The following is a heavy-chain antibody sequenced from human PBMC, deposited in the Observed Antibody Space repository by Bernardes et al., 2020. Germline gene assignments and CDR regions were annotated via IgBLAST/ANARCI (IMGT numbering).Heavy chain of an antibody. V-gene: IGHV4-39*01. CDR2: IYYSGST. J-gene: IGHJ6*04. CDR1: GGSISSSSYY. Sequence: SETLSLTCTVSGGSISSSSYYWGWIRQPPGKGLEWIGSIYYSGSTYYNPSLKSRVTISVDTSKNQFSLKLSSVTAADTAVYYCARQGCSGGSCFYGMDVWGKGTTVTVSS. CDR3: ARQGCSGGSCFYGMDV. D-gene: IGHD2-15*01.